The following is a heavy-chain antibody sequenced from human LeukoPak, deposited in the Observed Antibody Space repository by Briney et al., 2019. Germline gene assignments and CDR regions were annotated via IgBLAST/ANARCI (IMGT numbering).Heavy chain of an antibody. V-gene: IGHV3-23*01. Sequence: PGGSLRLSCAASGFTFSSYAMSWVRQAPGKGLEWVSAISGSGGSTNYADSVKGRFTISRDNSKNTLYMQMNSLRAEDTAVYYCVVRGWMVIGYHFDYWGQGTLVTVSS. CDR3: VVRGWMVIGYHFDY. CDR2: ISGSGGST. J-gene: IGHJ4*02. D-gene: IGHD6-19*01. CDR1: GFTFSSYA.